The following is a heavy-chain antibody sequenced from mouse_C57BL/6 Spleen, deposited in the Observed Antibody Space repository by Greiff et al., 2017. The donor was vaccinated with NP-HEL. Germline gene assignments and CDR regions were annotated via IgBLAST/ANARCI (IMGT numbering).Heavy chain of an antibody. Sequence: EVMLVESGGGLVKPGGSLKLSCAASGFTFSSYAMSWVRQTPEKRLEWVATISDGGSYTYYPDNVKGRFTISRDNAKNNLYLQMSHLKSEDTAMYYCARELAYWGQGTLVTVSA. V-gene: IGHV5-4*01. CDR3: ARELAY. CDR1: GFTFSSYA. J-gene: IGHJ3*01. CDR2: ISDGGSYT.